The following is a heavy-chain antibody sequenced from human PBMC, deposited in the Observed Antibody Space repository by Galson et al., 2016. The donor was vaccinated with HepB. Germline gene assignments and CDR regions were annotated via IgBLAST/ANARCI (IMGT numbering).Heavy chain of an antibody. J-gene: IGHJ4*02. D-gene: IGHD3-22*01. CDR2: ISGSGGST. CDR1: GFTFSNHD. CDR3: VNTPGYYDGYLDH. Sequence: SLRLSCAASGFTFSNHDMNWVRQAPGKGLEWVSAISGSGGSTYYADSVEGRITISRDNSKNTLYLQMNSLRAEDTALYYCVNTPGYYDGYLDHWGQGTLVTVSS. V-gene: IGHV3-23*01.